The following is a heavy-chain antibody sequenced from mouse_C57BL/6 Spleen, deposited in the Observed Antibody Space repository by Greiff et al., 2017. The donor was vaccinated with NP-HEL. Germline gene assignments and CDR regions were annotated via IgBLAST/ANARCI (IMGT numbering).Heavy chain of an antibody. CDR2: INPNNGGT. V-gene: IGHV1-18*01. CDR1: GYTFTDYN. Sequence: EVQLQQSGPELVKPGASVKIPCKASGYTFTDYNMDWVKQSHGKSLEWIGDINPNNGGTIYNQKFKGKATLTVDKSSSTAYMELRSLTSEDTAVYYCARESYYYGSSGYYAMDYWGQGTSVTVSS. J-gene: IGHJ4*01. D-gene: IGHD1-1*01. CDR3: ARESYYYGSSGYYAMDY.